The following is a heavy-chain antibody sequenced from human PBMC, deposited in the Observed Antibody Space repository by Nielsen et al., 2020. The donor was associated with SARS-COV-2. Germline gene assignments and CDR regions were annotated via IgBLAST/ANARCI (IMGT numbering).Heavy chain of an antibody. V-gene: IGHV1-2*06. D-gene: IGHD6-19*01. CDR3: ARDKVVAGMDY. J-gene: IGHJ4*02. CDR1: GYTFTGYY. Sequence: ASVKVSCKASGYTFTGYYMHWVRQAPGQGLGWMGRINPNSGGTNYAQKFQGRVTMTRDTSISTAYMELSRLRSDDTAVYYCARDKVVAGMDYWGQGTLVTVSS. CDR2: INPNSGGT.